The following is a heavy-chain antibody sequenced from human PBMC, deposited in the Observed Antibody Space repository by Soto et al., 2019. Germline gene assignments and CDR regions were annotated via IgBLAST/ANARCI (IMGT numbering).Heavy chain of an antibody. CDR1: GGSITSYH. V-gene: IGHV4-59*01. J-gene: IGHJ6*02. CDR2: TSYTGNT. CDR3: ARGTDYTQIASYHYGMDV. Sequence: SETLSLTCIVSGGSITSYHWSWIRQFPGKGLEWIAYTSYTGNTNYNPSLQSRVTISVDTSKNLVSLRLTSVTAADTAVYYCARGTDYTQIASYHYGMDVWGQGTSVTVSS. D-gene: IGHD4-4*01.